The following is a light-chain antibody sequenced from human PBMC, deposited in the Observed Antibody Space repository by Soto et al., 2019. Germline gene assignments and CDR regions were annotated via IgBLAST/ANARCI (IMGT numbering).Light chain of an antibody. Sequence: EIVLTQSPGTLSLSPGERATLSCRASQSVSSSYLAWYQQKPGQAPRLLIYGASNRATGIPDRFSASGSGTDFNLTISRLEPEDFAVYYCQQYGSSPPYTFGQGPKLEIK. CDR1: QSVSSSY. CDR3: QQYGSSPPYT. V-gene: IGKV3-20*01. J-gene: IGKJ2*01. CDR2: GAS.